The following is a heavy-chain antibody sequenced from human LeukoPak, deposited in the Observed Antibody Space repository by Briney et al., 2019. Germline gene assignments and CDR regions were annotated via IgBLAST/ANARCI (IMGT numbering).Heavy chain of an antibody. J-gene: IGHJ4*01. V-gene: IGHV3-30-3*01. CDR3: ARDMGPDYYGSGNLDN. Sequence: PGGSLRHSRAASGFTFSSYAMHWVRQAPGKGLEWVAVISYDGSNKYYSDSMKGRFTISRDNSKNTLYLQMNSLRAEDTAVYYCARDMGPDYYGSGNLDNWGHGTLVTVSS. D-gene: IGHD3-10*01. CDR2: ISYDGSNK. CDR1: GFTFSSYA.